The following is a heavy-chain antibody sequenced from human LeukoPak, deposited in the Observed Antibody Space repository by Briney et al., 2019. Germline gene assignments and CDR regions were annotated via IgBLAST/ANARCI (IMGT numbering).Heavy chain of an antibody. J-gene: IGHJ5*02. Sequence: GGSLRLSCAASGFTFSTFAMNWVRQAPGKGLEWVSYISSSSNTIYYADSVKGRFTISRDNARNSLYLQMNSLRAEDTAVYYCARDRLHCDSPNWFGPWGQGTLVTVSS. V-gene: IGHV3-48*01. CDR3: ARDRLHCDSPNWFGP. CDR1: GFTFSTFA. CDR2: ISSSSNTI. D-gene: IGHD2-21*01.